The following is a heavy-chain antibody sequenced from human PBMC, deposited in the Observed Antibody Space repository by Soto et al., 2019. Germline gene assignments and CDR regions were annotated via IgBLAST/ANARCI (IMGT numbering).Heavy chain of an antibody. CDR2: IYKSATT. J-gene: IGHJ5*01. V-gene: IGHV4-30-4*01. Sequence: SETLSLTCSVSGDSISNLDYFWAWIRQPPGQALEYIGYIYKSATTYYNPPFESRVAISVDTSKSQFSLNVTSVTAADTAVYFCARGRYCLTGRCFPNWFDSWGQGALVTVS. CDR3: ARGRYCLTGRCFPNWFDS. CDR1: GDSISNLDYF. D-gene: IGHD7-27*01.